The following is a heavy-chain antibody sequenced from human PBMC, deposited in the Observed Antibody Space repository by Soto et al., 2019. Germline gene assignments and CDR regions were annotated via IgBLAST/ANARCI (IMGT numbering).Heavy chain of an antibody. J-gene: IGHJ6*02. CDR1: GYSFTSYG. V-gene: IGHV5-51*01. D-gene: IGHD2-21*02. Sequence: PGESLKISCKGSGYSFTSYGIGWVRQMPGKGLEWMGIIYPGGSDTRYSPSFQGQVTISADKSISTAYLQWSSLKASDTAMYYCARRSSSRTAIGYGMDVWGQGTTVTVSS. CDR3: ARRSSSRTAIGYGMDV. CDR2: IYPGGSDT.